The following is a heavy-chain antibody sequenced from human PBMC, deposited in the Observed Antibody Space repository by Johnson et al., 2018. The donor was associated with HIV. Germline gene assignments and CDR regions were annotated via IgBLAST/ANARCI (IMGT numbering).Heavy chain of an antibody. CDR3: ATSGDKYSSNWGDAFDI. V-gene: IGHV3-33*03. CDR1: GFTFSSYG. J-gene: IGHJ3*02. D-gene: IGHD6-13*01. CDR2: IWYDGSNK. Sequence: QVQLVESGGGVVQPGGSLRLSCAASGFTFSSYGMHWVRQAPGKGLEWVAVIWYDGSNKYYADSVKGRFTISRDNAKNSLSLQMNSLRAEDTAVYYCATSGDKYSSNWGDAFDIWGQGTMVTVSS.